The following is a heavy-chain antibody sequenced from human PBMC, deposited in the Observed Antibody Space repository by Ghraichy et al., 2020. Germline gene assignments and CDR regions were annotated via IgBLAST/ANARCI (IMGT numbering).Heavy chain of an antibody. V-gene: IGHV3-23*01. CDR1: GFTFSSYG. CDR2: ISGSDGST. J-gene: IGHJ3*02. CDR3: AKELGPLRGAFDI. D-gene: IGHD3-16*01. Sequence: GESLNISCAVSGFTFSSYGMSWVRQAPGRGLDWVSAISGSDGSTYYADSVNGRFTISRDNSKNTVYLQMKSLRVEDTAVYYCAKELGPLRGAFDIWGQGTMVTVSS.